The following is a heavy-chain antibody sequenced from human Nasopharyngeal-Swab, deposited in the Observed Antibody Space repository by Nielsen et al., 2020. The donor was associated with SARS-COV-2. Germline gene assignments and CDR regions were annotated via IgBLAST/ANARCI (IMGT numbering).Heavy chain of an antibody. CDR2: MNPNSGNT. CDR3: ARESSVAGTRWGNWFDP. J-gene: IGHJ5*02. D-gene: IGHD6-19*01. Sequence: AAGKVSCKASGYTFTSYDINWVRQATGQGLEWMGWMNPNSGNTGYAQKFQGRVTMTRNTSISTAYMELSSLRSEDTAVYYCARESSVAGTRWGNWFDPWGQGTLVTVSS. CDR1: GYTFTSYD. V-gene: IGHV1-8*01.